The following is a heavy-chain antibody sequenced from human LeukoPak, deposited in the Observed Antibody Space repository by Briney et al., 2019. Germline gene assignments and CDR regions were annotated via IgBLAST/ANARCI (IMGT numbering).Heavy chain of an antibody. V-gene: IGHV3-30*03. CDR1: GFTFSSYG. CDR3: ASSWAYFDS. Sequence: GGSLRLSCAASGFTFSSYGMHWVRQAPGKGLEWVAVISYDGSNKYYADSVKGRFTISRDNSKNTLYLQMNSLRAEDTAVYYCASSWAYFDSWGQGTLVTVSS. J-gene: IGHJ4*02. D-gene: IGHD6-13*01. CDR2: ISYDGSNK.